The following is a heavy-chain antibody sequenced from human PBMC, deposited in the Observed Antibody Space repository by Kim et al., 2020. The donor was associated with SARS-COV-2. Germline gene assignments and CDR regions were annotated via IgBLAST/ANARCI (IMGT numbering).Heavy chain of an antibody. V-gene: IGHV3-7*03. J-gene: IGHJ5*02. CDR2: INGDGSGT. CDR3: AKFRGSTGAFDP. CDR1: GFTFSSYW. Sequence: GGSLRLSCAASGFTFSSYWMGCVRQAPGKGLEWVATINGDGSGTFYVDSVKGRFTISRDNTQNSLFLQMNSLRAEDTAVYYCAKFRGSTGAFDPWGQGTLATVSA. D-gene: IGHD3-10*01.